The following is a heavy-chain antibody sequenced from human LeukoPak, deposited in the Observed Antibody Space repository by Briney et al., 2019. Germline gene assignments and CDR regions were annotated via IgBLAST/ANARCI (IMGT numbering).Heavy chain of an antibody. CDR2: ISAYNGNT. J-gene: IGHJ3*02. V-gene: IGHV1-18*01. D-gene: IGHD3-16*02. CDR3: ARDHRDDYVWGSSRDDAFDI. CDR1: GYTFTSYG. Sequence: ASVKVSCKASGYTFTSYGISWVRQAPGQGLEWMGRISAYNGNTNYAQKLQGRVTMTTDTSTSTAYMELRSLRSDDTAVYYCARDHRDDYVWGSSRDDAFDIWGQGTMVTVSS.